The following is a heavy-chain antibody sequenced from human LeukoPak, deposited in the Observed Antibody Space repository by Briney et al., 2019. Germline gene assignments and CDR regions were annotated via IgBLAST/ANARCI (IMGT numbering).Heavy chain of an antibody. CDR2: IYSGGST. CDR3: ARDPDYYDSSGYYSLDY. CDR1: GFTVSSNY. J-gene: IGHJ4*02. D-gene: IGHD3-22*01. Sequence: PGGSLRLSCAASGFTVSSNYMSWVRQAPGKGLEWVSVIYSGGSTYYADSVKGRFTISRDNSKNTLYLQMNSLRAEDTAVYYCARDPDYYDSSGYYSLDYWGQGTLVTVSS. V-gene: IGHV3-53*01.